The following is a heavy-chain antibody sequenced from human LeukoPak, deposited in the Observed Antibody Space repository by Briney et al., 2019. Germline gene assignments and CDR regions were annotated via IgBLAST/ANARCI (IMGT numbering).Heavy chain of an antibody. Sequence: GESLKISCKGSGYSFTSYWISWVRQMPGKGLEWMGIIYPGDSDTRYSPSFQGQITISADKSISTAYLQWSSLKASDTAMYYCARRSTYGSGTNYLFDYWGQGTLVTVSS. CDR2: IYPGDSDT. D-gene: IGHD3-10*01. CDR3: ARRSTYGSGTNYLFDY. J-gene: IGHJ4*02. CDR1: GYSFTSYW. V-gene: IGHV5-51*01.